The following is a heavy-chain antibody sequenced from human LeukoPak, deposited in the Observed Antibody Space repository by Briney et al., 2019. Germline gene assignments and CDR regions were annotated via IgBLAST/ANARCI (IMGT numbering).Heavy chain of an antibody. V-gene: IGHV3-23*01. CDR2: ISGSGGST. Sequence: GGSLRLSCAASGFTFSSYAMSWVRQAPGKGLEWVSAISGSGGSTYYADSVKGRFTISRDNSKNTLYLQMNSLRAEDTAVYYCARDPADYGDYVPSFFDYWGQGTLVTVSS. J-gene: IGHJ4*02. CDR1: GFTFSSYA. CDR3: ARDPADYGDYVPSFFDY. D-gene: IGHD4-17*01.